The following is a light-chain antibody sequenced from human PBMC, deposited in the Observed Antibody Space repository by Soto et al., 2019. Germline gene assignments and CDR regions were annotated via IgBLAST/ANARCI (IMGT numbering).Light chain of an antibody. CDR2: GNS. V-gene: IGLV1-40*01. J-gene: IGLJ3*02. Sequence: QSVLTQTPSVSGAPGQRVTISCTGSSSNIGAGYDVHWYQQLPGTAPKLLIYGNSSRPSGVPDRFSGSKSGTSASLAITGLQAEDEAHYYCQSYDSSLSGSVFGGGTKLTVL. CDR1: SSNIGAGYD. CDR3: QSYDSSLSGSV.